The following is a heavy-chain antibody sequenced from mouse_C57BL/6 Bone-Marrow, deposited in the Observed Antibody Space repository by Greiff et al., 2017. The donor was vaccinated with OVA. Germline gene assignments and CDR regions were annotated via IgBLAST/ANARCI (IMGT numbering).Heavy chain of an antibody. D-gene: IGHD1-1*01. Sequence: EVQVVESGGGLVQPGGSLSLSCAASGFTFTDYYMSWVRQPPGKALEWLGFIRNKANGYTTEYSASVKGRFTIYRDNSQSILYLQMNALRAEDSATYYCSRSPYDYGSSSWYFDVWGTGTTVTVSS. CDR3: SRSPYDYGSSSWYFDV. CDR1: GFTFTDYY. V-gene: IGHV7-3*01. CDR2: IRNKANGYTT. J-gene: IGHJ1*03.